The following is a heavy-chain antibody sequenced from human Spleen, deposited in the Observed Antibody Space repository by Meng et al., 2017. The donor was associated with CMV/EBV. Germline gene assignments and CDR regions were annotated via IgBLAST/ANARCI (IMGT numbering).Heavy chain of an antibody. Sequence: GESLKISCAASGFTFSSYGMHWVRQAPGKGLEWVAFVRYDGSNKYYADSVKGRFTISRDNSKNTLYLQMNSLRAEDTAVYYCAKDEVSGYSSSGPTDYWGQGTLVTVSS. J-gene: IGHJ4*02. CDR2: VRYDGSNK. V-gene: IGHV3-30*02. CDR1: GFTFSSYG. D-gene: IGHD6-6*01. CDR3: AKDEVSGYSSSGPTDY.